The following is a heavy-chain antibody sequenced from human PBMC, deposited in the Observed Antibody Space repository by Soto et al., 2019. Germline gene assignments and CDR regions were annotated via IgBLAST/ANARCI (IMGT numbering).Heavy chain of an antibody. V-gene: IGHV3-7*01. J-gene: IGHJ6*02. D-gene: IGHD5-12*01. CDR2: IKQDGSEK. CDR1: GFTFSSYW. Sequence: GGSLRLSCAASGFTFSSYWMSWVRQAPGKGLEWVANIKQDGSEKYYVDSVKGRFTISRDNAKNSLYLQMNSLRAEDTAVYYCARDSGYDLDYYYYYGMDVWGQGTTVTVSS. CDR3: ARDSGYDLDYYYYYGMDV.